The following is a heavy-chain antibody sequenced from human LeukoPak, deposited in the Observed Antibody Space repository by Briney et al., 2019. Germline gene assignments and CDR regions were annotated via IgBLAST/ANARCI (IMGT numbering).Heavy chain of an antibody. CDR1: GYTFTSYG. CDR3: ARVNAGTEHDAFDI. J-gene: IGHJ3*02. Sequence: ASVKVSCKASGYTFTSYGISWVRQAPGQGLEWMGWISAYNGNTNYAQKLQGRVTMTTDTSTSTAYMELRSLRSDDTAVYYCARVNAGTEHDAFDIWGQGTMVTVSS. V-gene: IGHV1-18*01. D-gene: IGHD1-1*01. CDR2: ISAYNGNT.